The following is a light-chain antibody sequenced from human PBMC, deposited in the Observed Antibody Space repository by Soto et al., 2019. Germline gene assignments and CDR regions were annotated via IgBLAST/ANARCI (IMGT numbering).Light chain of an antibody. V-gene: IGKV3-20*01. CDR2: RTS. CDR1: QSVTTN. J-gene: IGKJ1*01. Sequence: EIVMTQSPATLSLSPGQRATLPCRASQSVTTNMAWYQQKPGQAPRLLIYRTSNRATGIPDRFSGSGSGTDFTLTISRLEPEDFAVYYCQQYGSSPWTFGQGTKVDIK. CDR3: QQYGSSPWT.